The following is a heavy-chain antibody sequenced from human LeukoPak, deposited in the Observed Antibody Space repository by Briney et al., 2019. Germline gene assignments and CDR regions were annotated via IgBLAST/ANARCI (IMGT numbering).Heavy chain of an antibody. CDR3: GSSGWYIGSWFDP. D-gene: IGHD6-19*01. J-gene: IGHJ5*02. Sequence: PSETLSLTCTVSGGSISSSSYYWGWIRQPPGRGLEWIGSIYYSGSTYYNPSLKSRVTISVDTSKNQFSLKLSSVTAADTAVYYCGSSGWYIGSWFDPWGQGTLVTVSS. CDR2: IYYSGST. CDR1: GGSISSSSYY. V-gene: IGHV4-39*01.